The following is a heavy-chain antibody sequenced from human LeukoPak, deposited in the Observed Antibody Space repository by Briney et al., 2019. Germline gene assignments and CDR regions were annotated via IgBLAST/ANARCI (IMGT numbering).Heavy chain of an antibody. Sequence: SETLSLTCTVSGGSISSSSYYWGWIRQPPGQGLEWIGSIYYSGSTYYNPSLKSRVTISVDTSKNQFSLKLSSVTAADTAVYYCARQNDILTGNYGMDVWGQGTTVTVSS. V-gene: IGHV4-39*01. CDR1: GGSISSSSYY. D-gene: IGHD3-9*01. CDR3: ARQNDILTGNYGMDV. J-gene: IGHJ6*02. CDR2: IYYSGST.